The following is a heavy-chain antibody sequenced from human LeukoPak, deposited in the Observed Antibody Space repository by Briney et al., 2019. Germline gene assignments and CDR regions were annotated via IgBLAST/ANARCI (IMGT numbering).Heavy chain of an antibody. J-gene: IGHJ4*02. CDR2: IKQDGSEI. Sequence: GGSLRLSCAASGFTFSMYSMSWVRQAPGKGLEWVANIKQDGSEIFYVDSVKGRFTISRDSAKNSLYLQMNSLRAEDTAVYYCARVFLAGGSSNYRALDCWGQGTLVTVSS. CDR1: GFTFSMYS. D-gene: IGHD2-2*01. CDR3: ARVFLAGGSSNYRALDC. V-gene: IGHV3-7*01.